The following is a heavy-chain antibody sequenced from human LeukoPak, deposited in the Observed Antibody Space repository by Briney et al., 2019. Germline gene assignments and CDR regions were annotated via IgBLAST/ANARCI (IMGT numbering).Heavy chain of an antibody. V-gene: IGHV4-31*03. CDR3: ARVVGGNSVSFDY. CDR2: IYYSGST. D-gene: IGHD4-23*01. J-gene: IGHJ4*02. Sequence: SQTLSLTCTVSGGSISSGGYYWSWIRQHPGKGLEWIGYIYYSGSTYYNPSLKSRVTIPVDTSKNQFSLKLSSVTAADTAVYYCARVVGGNSVSFDYWGQRTLVTVSS. CDR1: GGSISSGGYY.